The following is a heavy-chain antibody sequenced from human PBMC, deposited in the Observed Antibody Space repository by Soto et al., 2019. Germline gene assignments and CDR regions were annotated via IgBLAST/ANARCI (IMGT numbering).Heavy chain of an antibody. J-gene: IGHJ4*02. D-gene: IGHD6-19*01. Sequence: QLQLQESGPGLVKPSETLSLTCTVSCGSISSNIHYWGWIRQPPGKGLEWIGNIYYTGNTYYNPSLNSRVTTSVDTSKNEFSLMLSSVTAADTAVYYCARRMAVNGTLLYYFDYWGQGTLLIVSS. CDR3: ARRMAVNGTLLYYFDY. CDR1: CGSISSNIHY. CDR2: IYYTGNT. V-gene: IGHV4-39*01.